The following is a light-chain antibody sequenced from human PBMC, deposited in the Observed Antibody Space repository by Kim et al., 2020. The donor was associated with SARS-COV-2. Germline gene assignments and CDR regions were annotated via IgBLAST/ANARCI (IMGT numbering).Light chain of an antibody. CDR3: QAWDTSTAV. CDR1: KFGNKS. CDR2: QDT. Sequence: GSPRQPDSTTCPGAKFGNKSAYWSQQKPGQSPVLVIYQDTKRPSGIPERFSGSHSGNTATLPISGTQAMDEADYFCQAWDTSTAVFGGGTQLTVL. V-gene: IGLV3-1*01. J-gene: IGLJ2*01.